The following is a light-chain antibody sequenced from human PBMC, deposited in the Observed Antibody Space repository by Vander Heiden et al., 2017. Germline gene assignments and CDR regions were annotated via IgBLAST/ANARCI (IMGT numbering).Light chain of an antibody. V-gene: IGLV3-21*02. CDR2: GDS. Sequence: SYVLTQPSSVSVAPGQTARITCGGNNIGSKSVHWYQQKPGQAPVLVVYGDSDRPSGIPERFSGSNSGNTATLTISRVEAGDEADYYCQVWDRGSDHVVFGGGTKLTVL. CDR1: NIGSKS. CDR3: QVWDRGSDHVV. J-gene: IGLJ2*01.